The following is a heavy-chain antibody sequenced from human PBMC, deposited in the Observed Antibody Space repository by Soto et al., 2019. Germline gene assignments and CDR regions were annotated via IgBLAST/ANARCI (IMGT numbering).Heavy chain of an antibody. CDR3: ARIPSDFWSGLPHMDV. V-gene: IGHV4-34*01. CDR2: INHSGST. D-gene: IGHD3-3*01. CDR1: GGSFSGYY. J-gene: IGHJ6*03. Sequence: SETLSLTCAVYGGSFSGYYWSWIRQPPGKGLEWIGEINHSGSTNYNPSLKSRVTISVDTSKNQFSLKLSSVTAADTAVYYCARIPSDFWSGLPHMDVWGKGTTVTVSS.